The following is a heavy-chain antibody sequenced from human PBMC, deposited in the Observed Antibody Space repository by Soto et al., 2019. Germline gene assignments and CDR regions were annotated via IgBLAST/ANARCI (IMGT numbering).Heavy chain of an antibody. Sequence: QVQLVQSGAEVKKPGSSVKVSCKASGGTFSSYAISWVRQAPGQGLEWMGGIIPIFGTANYAQQFQGRVPITADESTSTAYMELSSLRSEDTAVYYCARRAGYCSITSCRDYYYCGMDVGGPGTTVT. CDR3: ARRAGYCSITSCRDYYYCGMDV. CDR1: GGTFSSYA. D-gene: IGHD2-2*01. CDR2: IIPIFGTA. J-gene: IGHJ6*02. V-gene: IGHV1-69*01.